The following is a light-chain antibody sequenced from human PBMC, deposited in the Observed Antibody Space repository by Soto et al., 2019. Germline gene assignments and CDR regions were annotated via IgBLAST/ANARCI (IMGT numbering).Light chain of an antibody. V-gene: IGLV2-14*03. CDR2: EVS. J-gene: IGLJ1*01. CDR1: SSDVGAYDY. CDR3: SSYTSSSTRV. Sequence: QSALTQPPSASGSPGQSVTISCTGTSSDVGAYDYVSWYQQHPDKAPKLMIYEVSNRPSGVSNRFSGSKSVNTATLTISGLQAEDEADYYCSSYTSSSTRVFGTGTKLTVL.